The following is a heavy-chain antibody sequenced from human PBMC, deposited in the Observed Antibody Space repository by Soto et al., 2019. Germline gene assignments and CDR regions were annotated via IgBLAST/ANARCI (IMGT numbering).Heavy chain of an antibody. D-gene: IGHD3-3*01. CDR2: ISSNGGST. CDR3: ARGRFLEWSPLDY. J-gene: IGHJ4*02. CDR1: GFTFSSYA. V-gene: IGHV3-64*01. Sequence: GGSPRLSCAASGFTFSSYAMHWVRQAPGKGLEYVSAISSNGGSTYYANSVKGRFTISRDNSKNTLYLQMGSLRAEDMAVYYCARGRFLEWSPLDYWGQGTLVTVSS.